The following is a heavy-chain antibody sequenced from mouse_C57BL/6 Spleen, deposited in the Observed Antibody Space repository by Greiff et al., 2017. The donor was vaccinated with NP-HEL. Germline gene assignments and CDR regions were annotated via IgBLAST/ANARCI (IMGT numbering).Heavy chain of an antibody. CDR2: INPGSGGT. J-gene: IGHJ3*01. D-gene: IGHD2-3*01. CDR1: GYAFTNYL. V-gene: IGHV1-54*01. Sequence: QVQLKESGAELVRPGTSVKVSCKASGYAFTNYLIEWVKQRPGQGLEWIGVINPGSGGTNYNEKFKGKATLTADKSSSTAYMQLSSLTSEASAVYFCARRDGYPAWFAYWGQGTLVTVSA. CDR3: ARRDGYPAWFAY.